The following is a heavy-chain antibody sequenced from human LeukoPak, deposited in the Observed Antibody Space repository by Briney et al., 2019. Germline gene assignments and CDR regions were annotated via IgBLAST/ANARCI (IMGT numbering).Heavy chain of an antibody. V-gene: IGHV3-30*18. CDR2: ISYGGSNK. J-gene: IGHJ3*02. D-gene: IGHD3-22*01. CDR3: AKDKDSSGYYYSDI. CDR1: GFTFSSYG. Sequence: GRSLRLSCAASGFTFSSYGMHWVRQAPGKGLEWVAVISYGGSNKYYADSVKGRFTISRDNSKNTLYLQMNSLRAEDTAVYYCAKDKDSSGYYYSDIWGQGTMVTVSS.